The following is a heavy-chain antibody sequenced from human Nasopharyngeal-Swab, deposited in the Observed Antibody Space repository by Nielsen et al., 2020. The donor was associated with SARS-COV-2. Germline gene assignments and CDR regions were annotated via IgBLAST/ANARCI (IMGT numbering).Heavy chain of an antibody. CDR2: IYYSGST. J-gene: IGHJ4*02. D-gene: IGHD3-22*01. V-gene: IGHV4-30-4*01. CDR3: ARGSPSGYYPDY. Sequence: SETLSLTCTVSGGSISSGDYYWSWIRQPPGKGLEWIGYIYYSGSTYYNPSLKSRVTISVDTSKNQFSLKLSSVTAADTAVYYCARGSPSGYYPDYWGQGTLVTVSS. CDR1: GGSISSGDYY.